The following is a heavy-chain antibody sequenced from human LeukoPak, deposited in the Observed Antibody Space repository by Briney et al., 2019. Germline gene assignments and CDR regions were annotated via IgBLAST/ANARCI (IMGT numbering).Heavy chain of an antibody. D-gene: IGHD2-15*01. V-gene: IGHV4-39*01. CDR2: IYYSGNT. CDR3: ARRGAIAATRHFDP. Sequence: SETLSLTCTVSGGSISSSSYYWDWIRQPPGKGLEWIGGIYYSGNTNYNPSLKSRVTISVDTSKNQFSLKLSSVTAAHTAVYYCARRGAIAATRHFDPWGQGIRVTVSS. CDR1: GGSISSSSYY. J-gene: IGHJ5*02.